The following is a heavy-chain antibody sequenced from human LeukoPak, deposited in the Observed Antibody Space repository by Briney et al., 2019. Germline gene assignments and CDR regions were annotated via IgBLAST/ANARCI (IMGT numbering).Heavy chain of an antibody. CDR3: ARGPGPADDGGGYCFDY. V-gene: IGHV1-46*01. J-gene: IGHJ4*02. D-gene: IGHD3-22*01. CDR1: GYTFTSYY. Sequence: ASVKVSCKASGYTFTSYYHYWVRQSPGQGLEWMGVINPSGGSTTSAQKFQGRVTMTRDTSTSTVYMELRSLRSEDTAVYYCARGPGPADDGGGYCFDYWGQGTLVTVSS. CDR2: INPSGGST.